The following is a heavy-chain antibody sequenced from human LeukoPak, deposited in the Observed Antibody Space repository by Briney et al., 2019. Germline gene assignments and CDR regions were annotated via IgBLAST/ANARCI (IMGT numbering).Heavy chain of an antibody. D-gene: IGHD3-22*01. Sequence: GESLQISCKGSGYSFPNYWIGWVRQMPGKGLEWMGIIYPGDSDTRYSPSFQGQVTISADKSISTAYLQWSSLKASDTAMYYCARGVGYDSSGYYSIPYFDYWGQGTLVTVSS. CDR3: ARGVGYDSSGYYSIPYFDY. V-gene: IGHV5-51*01. CDR1: GYSFPNYW. J-gene: IGHJ4*02. CDR2: IYPGDSDT.